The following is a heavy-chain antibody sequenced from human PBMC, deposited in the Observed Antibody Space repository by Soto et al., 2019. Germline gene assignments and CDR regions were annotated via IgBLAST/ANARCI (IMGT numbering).Heavy chain of an antibody. CDR1: GFTFSSYA. Sequence: VQLLESGGGLVQPGGSLRLSCAASGFTFSSYAMSWVRQAPGKGLEWVSAISGSGGSTYYADSVKGRFTISRDNSKNTLYLQMNSLRAEDTAVYYCAKDRIREYSSSSRYFQHWGQGTLVTVSS. V-gene: IGHV3-23*01. J-gene: IGHJ1*01. CDR2: ISGSGGST. D-gene: IGHD6-6*01. CDR3: AKDRIREYSSSSRYFQH.